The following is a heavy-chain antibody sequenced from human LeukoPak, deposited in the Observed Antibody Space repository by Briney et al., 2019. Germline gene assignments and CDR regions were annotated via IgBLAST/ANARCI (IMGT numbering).Heavy chain of an antibody. D-gene: IGHD5-12*01. J-gene: IGHJ6*03. V-gene: IGHV1-8*01. CDR3: ARRVATRYYYYYYMDV. Sequence: ASVRVSCKASGYTFTSYDINWVRQAPGQGLEWMGWMNPNSGNTGYAQKSQGRATMTRNTSISTSYMELSSLRSEDTAVYYCARRVATRYYYYYYMDVWGKGTTVTVSS. CDR2: MNPNSGNT. CDR1: GYTFTSYD.